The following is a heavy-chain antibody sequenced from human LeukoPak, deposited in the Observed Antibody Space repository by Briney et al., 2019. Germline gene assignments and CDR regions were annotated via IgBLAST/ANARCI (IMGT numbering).Heavy chain of an antibody. J-gene: IGHJ4*02. CDR1: GYTFNRYG. V-gene: IGHV1-18*01. CDR2: IGSYNGNT. Sequence: ASVKVSCKASGYTFNRYGISWVRQAPGQGLEWMGWIGSYNGNTNYAQKLQGRVTMTTDTSTSTAYMELRSLRSDDTAVYYCARNALMYYYDSSGYYTDYWGQGTLVTVSS. CDR3: ARNALMYYYDSSGYYTDY. D-gene: IGHD3-22*01.